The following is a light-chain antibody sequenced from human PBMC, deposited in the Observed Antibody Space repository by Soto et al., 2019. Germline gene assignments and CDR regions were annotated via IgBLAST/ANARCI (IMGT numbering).Light chain of an antibody. CDR2: GAS. CDR3: QQHGSSPRT. V-gene: IGKV3-20*01. Sequence: EIVLTQSPGTLSLSPGERATLSCRASQSVSSIYLVWYQQKPGQAPRLLIYGASSRATGIPDRFSGSGSGTDFTLTFSRLEPEDFAVYYCQQHGSSPRTFGQGTKVDIK. CDR1: QSVSSIY. J-gene: IGKJ1*01.